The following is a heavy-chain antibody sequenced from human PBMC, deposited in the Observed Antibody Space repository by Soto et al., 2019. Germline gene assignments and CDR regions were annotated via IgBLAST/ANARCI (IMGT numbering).Heavy chain of an antibody. D-gene: IGHD2-15*01. CDR3: AKDGVPLGQGRYCSGGSCYGFDY. CDR1: GFSISSYS. V-gene: IGHV3-30*04. CDR2: ISYNGSNK. Sequence: GGSLRLSCAVSGFSISSYSMNWVRQAPGKGLEWVAVISYNGSNKYYADSVKGRFTISRDNSKNTLYLQMNSLRAEDTAVYYCAKDGVPLGQGRYCSGGSCYGFDYWGQGTLVTVSS. J-gene: IGHJ4*02.